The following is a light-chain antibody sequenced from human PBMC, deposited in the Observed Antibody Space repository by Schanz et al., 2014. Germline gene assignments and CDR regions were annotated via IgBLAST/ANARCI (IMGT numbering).Light chain of an antibody. CDR2: GNT. CDR1: SSNIGAGYD. Sequence: QSVLTQPPSVSGAPGQRVTISCTGSSSNIGAGYDVHWYQQLPGTAPKLVIFGNTNRPSGVPDRFSGSKSGTSASLAIAGLQAEDEAVYYCSSYAGNSRVFGGGTKLTVL. J-gene: IGLJ3*02. V-gene: IGLV1-40*01. CDR3: SSYAGNSRV.